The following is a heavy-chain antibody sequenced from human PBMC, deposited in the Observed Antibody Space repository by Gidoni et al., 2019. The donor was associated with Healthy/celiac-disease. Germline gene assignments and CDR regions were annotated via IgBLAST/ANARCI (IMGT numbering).Heavy chain of an antibody. V-gene: IGHV3-9*01. CDR2: ISWNSGSI. CDR3: AKDPSGSYDFRGFVDY. D-gene: IGHD1-26*01. CDR1: GFTFDDYA. Sequence: EVQLVESGGGLVPPGRSLRLSCAASGFTFDDYAMHWVRQAPGKGLEWVSGISWNSGSIGYADSVKGRFTISRDNAKNSVYLQMNSLRAEDTALYYCAKDPSGSYDFRGFVDYWGQGTLVTVSS. J-gene: IGHJ4*02.